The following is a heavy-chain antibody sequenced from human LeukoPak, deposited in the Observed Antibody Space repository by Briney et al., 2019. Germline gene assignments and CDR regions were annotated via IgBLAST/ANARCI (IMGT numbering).Heavy chain of an antibody. CDR3: AKSRSLEYSSSSDF. CDR1: GFTFSNYG. J-gene: IGHJ4*02. V-gene: IGHV3-23*01. Sequence: GGSLRLSCVASGFTFSNYGMSWVRQAPGKGLAWVSGIGGSGGSTYYADSVRGRFTISRDNSKNTLNLQMNRLRAEDSAVYYCAKSRSLEYSSSSDFWGQGTLVTVSS. CDR2: IGGSGGST. D-gene: IGHD6-6*01.